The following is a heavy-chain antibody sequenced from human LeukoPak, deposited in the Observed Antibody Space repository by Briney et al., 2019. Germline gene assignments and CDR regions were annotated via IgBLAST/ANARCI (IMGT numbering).Heavy chain of an antibody. CDR3: WRAGWLRRRHQFVF. J-gene: IGHJ4*02. Sequence: PSETLSLICAVYGGSFSCYYWSWIRQPPGKGREWFVEINHSGSTNYHPSLKSRVTISVDTSKNQFSLKLSWVTAGDTAGVFWWRAGWLRRRHQFVFWGQGTLVTVSS. CDR1: GGSFSCYY. V-gene: IGHV4-34*01. CDR2: INHSGST. D-gene: IGHD5-12*01.